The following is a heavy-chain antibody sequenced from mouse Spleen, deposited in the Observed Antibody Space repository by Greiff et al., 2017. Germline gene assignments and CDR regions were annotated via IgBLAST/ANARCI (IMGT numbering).Heavy chain of an antibody. CDR1: GFTFSSYT. CDR2: ISNGGGST. J-gene: IGHJ3*01. CDR3: ARHTPAWFAY. Sequence: EVKLVESGGGLVQPGGSLKLSCAASGFTFSSYTMSWVRQTPEKRLEWVAYISNGGGSTYYPDTVKGRFTISRDNAKNTLYLQMSSLKSEDTAMYYCARHTPAWFAYWGQGTLVTVSA. V-gene: IGHV5-12-2*01.